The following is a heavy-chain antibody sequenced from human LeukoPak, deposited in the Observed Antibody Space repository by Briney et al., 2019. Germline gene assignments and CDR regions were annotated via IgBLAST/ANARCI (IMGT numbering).Heavy chain of an antibody. CDR1: GGSVSSGTYY. V-gene: IGHV4-61*01. Sequence: SETLSLTCTVSGGSVSSGTYYWNWIRQPPGQGLEWIGYIYHSGSTNYNPSLKSRATISIDTSKNQFPLNLRYVTAADTAVYYCARDEDNSGRYYYYMDVWGKGTTVTVSS. D-gene: IGHD3-22*01. J-gene: IGHJ6*03. CDR3: ARDEDNSGRYYYYMDV. CDR2: IYHSGST.